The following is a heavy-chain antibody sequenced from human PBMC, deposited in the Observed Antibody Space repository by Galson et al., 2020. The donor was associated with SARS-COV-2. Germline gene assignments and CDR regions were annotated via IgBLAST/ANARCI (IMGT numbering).Heavy chain of an antibody. V-gene: IGHV3-23*01. CDR2: ISGSGGST. J-gene: IGHJ3*02. D-gene: IGHD3-10*01. CDR3: AKKLWFGERSHPDAFGI. CDR1: GFTFSSHA. Sequence: GGSLRLSCAASGFTFSSHAMSWVRQAPGKGLEWVSAISGSGGSTYYADSVKGRFTISRDNSKNTLYLQMNSLRAEDMAVYYCAKKLWFGERSHPDAFGILGEGTMFSV.